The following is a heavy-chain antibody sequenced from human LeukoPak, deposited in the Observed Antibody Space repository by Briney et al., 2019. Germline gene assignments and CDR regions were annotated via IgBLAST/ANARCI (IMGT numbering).Heavy chain of an antibody. CDR3: PRRLRLGELSPYNWFDP. Sequence: SETLSLTCTVSGVSISSSSYYWGWIRQPPGKGLEWIGSIYYSGSTYYNPSPKSRVTITVDTSKNQFSLKLSSVTAADTAVYYCPRRLRLGELSPYNWFDPWGQGTLVTVSS. CDR2: IYYSGST. CDR1: GVSISSSSYY. V-gene: IGHV4-39*01. J-gene: IGHJ5*02. D-gene: IGHD3-16*02.